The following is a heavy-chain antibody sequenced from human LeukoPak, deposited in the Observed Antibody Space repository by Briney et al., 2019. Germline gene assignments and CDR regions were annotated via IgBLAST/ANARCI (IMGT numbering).Heavy chain of an antibody. D-gene: IGHD3-22*01. CDR1: GFTFSDYY. CDR3: ARESLNYYDTSGYVDY. CDR2: ISSSGSTI. J-gene: IGHJ4*02. V-gene: IGHV3-11*01. Sequence: GGSLRLSCAASGFTFSDYYMSWIRQAPGKGLEWVSYISSSGSTIYYADSVKGRFTISRDNAKNSLYLQMNSLRAEDTAVYYCARESLNYYDTSGYVDYWGQGTRVTISS.